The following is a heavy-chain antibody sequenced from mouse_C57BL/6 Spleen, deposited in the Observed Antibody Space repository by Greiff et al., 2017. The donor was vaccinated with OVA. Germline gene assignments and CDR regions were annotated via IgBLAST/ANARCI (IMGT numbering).Heavy chain of an antibody. CDR2: IDPETGGT. V-gene: IGHV1-15*01. CDR3: TKGYGRAY. Sequence: QVQLKESGAELVRPGASVTLSCKASGYTFTDYEMHWVKQTPVHGLEWIGAIDPETGGTAYNQKFKGKAILTADKSSSTAYMELRSLTSEDSAVYYCTKGYGRAYWGQGTLVTVSA. CDR1: GYTFTDYE. D-gene: IGHD2-2*01. J-gene: IGHJ3*01.